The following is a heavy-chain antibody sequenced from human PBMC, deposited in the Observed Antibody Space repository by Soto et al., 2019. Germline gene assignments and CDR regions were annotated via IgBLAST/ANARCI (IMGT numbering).Heavy chain of an antibody. J-gene: IGHJ6*02. CDR1: GFTVNSHY. Sequence: EVQVLATGGGLIQPGGSLRLSCAASGFTVNSHYMSWVRQAPGEGLQWVSITNTGGTTYYADSVKGRFTVSRDNSKNTLYLQTNSLRAEDTAVYYCAKGAGFILAVWGQGTTVSVSS. CDR3: AKGAGFILAV. V-gene: IGHV3-53*02. CDR2: TNTGGTT. D-gene: IGHD1-26*01.